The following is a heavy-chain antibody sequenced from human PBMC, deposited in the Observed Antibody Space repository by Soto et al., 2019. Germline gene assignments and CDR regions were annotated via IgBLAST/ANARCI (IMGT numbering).Heavy chain of an antibody. CDR1: GFTFSDHY. CDR3: AKDGPDAVSTAGYHYYYLDV. J-gene: IGHJ6*03. V-gene: IGHV3-72*01. D-gene: IGHD4-4*01. Sequence: GGSLRLSCAASGFTFSDHYMDWVRQAPGKGLEWVGRIRKKANSYTTEYAASGKGRFTISRDDSKNSLYLQMNSLKTEDTAVYYCAKDGPDAVSTAGYHYYYLDVWGKGTTVTVSS. CDR2: IRKKANSYTT.